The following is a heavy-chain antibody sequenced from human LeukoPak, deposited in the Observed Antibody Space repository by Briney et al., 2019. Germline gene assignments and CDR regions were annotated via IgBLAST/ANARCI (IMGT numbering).Heavy chain of an antibody. V-gene: IGHV3-30*02. J-gene: IGHJ3*02. Sequence: GGSLRLSCAASGFTFSSYGMHWVRQAPGKGLEWVAFIRYDGSNKYYADSVKGRFTISRDNSKNTLYLQMNSLRAEDTAVYYCAKDLQDIVVVVDGGAFDIWGQGTMVTVSS. D-gene: IGHD2-15*01. CDR1: GFTFSSYG. CDR2: IRYDGSNK. CDR3: AKDLQDIVVVVDGGAFDI.